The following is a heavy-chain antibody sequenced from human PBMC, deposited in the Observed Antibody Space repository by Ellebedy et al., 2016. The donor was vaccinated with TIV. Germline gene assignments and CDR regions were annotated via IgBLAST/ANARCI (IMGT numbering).Heavy chain of an antibody. CDR1: GYTFTSYG. Sequence: AASVKVSCKASGYTFTSYGLRWARQAPGQGLEWMGWIRAYNGTTNYSQKLQGRVTITTDTSTSTAYMELRSLRSDDTAVYYCAGHFHYYDSGGYYKPRVDYFDYWGQGTLVTVSS. V-gene: IGHV1-18*04. CDR3: AGHFHYYDSGGYYKPRVDYFDY. D-gene: IGHD3-10*01. J-gene: IGHJ4*02. CDR2: IRAYNGTT.